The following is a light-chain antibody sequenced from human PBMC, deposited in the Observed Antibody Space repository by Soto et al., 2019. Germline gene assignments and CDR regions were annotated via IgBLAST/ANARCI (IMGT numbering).Light chain of an antibody. CDR2: AAS. CDR3: QQYYTYPYT. J-gene: IGKJ2*01. CDR1: QGISSY. V-gene: IGKV1-8*01. Sequence: AIRMTQSPSSSSAFIGDRVTITCRASQGISSYLAWYQQKPGKAPKLLIYAASTLQSGVPSRFSGSGSGTDFTLTISGLQSEDFATYYCQQYYTYPYTFGQGTNLEVK.